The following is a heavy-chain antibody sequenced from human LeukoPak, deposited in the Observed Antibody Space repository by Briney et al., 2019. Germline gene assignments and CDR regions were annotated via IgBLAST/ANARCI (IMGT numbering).Heavy chain of an antibody. V-gene: IGHV6-1*01. D-gene: IGHD5-24*01. CDR1: GDSVSSNSAA. Sequence: SQTLSLTCAISGDSVSSNSAAWNWLRQSPSRGLEWLGRTYYRSKWYNDYAVSVKSRITINPDTSKNQFSLQLNSVTPEDTAVYYCARDQTEMATIMDYYYGMDVWGQGTTVTVSS. J-gene: IGHJ6*02. CDR3: ARDQTEMATIMDYYYGMDV. CDR2: TYYRSKWYN.